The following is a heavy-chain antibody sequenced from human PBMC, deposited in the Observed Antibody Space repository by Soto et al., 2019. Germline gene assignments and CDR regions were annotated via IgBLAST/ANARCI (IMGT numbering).Heavy chain of an antibody. CDR2: IKEDGSEK. D-gene: IGHD3-22*01. CDR1: GFTFSSSW. Sequence: GGSLRLSCAASGFTFSSSWMNWVRQAPGKGLEWVADIKEDGSEKYYVDSLKGRFTISRDNAKNSLYLQMNSLRAEDTAVYYCARGDYYDRRFDSWGQGTLVTVS. V-gene: IGHV3-7*03. J-gene: IGHJ4*02. CDR3: ARGDYYDRRFDS.